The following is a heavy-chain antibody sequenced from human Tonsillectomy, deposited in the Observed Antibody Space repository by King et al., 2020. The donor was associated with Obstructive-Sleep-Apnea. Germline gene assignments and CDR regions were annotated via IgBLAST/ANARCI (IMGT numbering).Heavy chain of an antibody. V-gene: IGHV1-46*01. CDR1: GYTFTSYY. Sequence: QLVQSGAEVKKPGASVKVSCKASGYTFTSYYMHWVRQAPGKGLEWMGIINPSGGSTSYAQKFQGRVTMTRDTSTSPVYMELSSLRSEDTAVYYCAREWDLGSGGSCYGYWGQGTLVTVSS. D-gene: IGHD2-15*01. CDR2: INPSGGST. J-gene: IGHJ4*02. CDR3: AREWDLGSGGSCYGY.